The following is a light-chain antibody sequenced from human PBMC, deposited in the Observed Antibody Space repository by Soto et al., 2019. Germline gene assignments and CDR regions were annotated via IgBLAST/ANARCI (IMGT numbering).Light chain of an antibody. CDR2: DVT. V-gene: IGLV2-11*01. Sequence: QSALTQPPSVSGSPGQSVTISCTGTSSDVGGYNYVSWYQQQPGKAPRLMIYDVTKRPSGVPDRFSGSKSGNTASLTISGLQAEDEDDYYCCSYAGSYTMVFGGGTKVTVL. CDR3: CSYAGSYTMV. J-gene: IGLJ2*01. CDR1: SSDVGGYNY.